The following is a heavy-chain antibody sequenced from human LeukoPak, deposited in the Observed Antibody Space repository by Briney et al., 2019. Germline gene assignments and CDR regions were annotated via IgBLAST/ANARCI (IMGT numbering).Heavy chain of an antibody. CDR3: AGGYSSGPSYWYFDL. J-gene: IGHJ2*01. Sequence: SETLSLTCTVSGGSISSSSYYWGWIRQPPGKGLEWIGSIYYSGSTYYNPSLKSRVTISVDTSKNQFSLKLSSVTAADTAVYYCAGGYSSGPSYWYFDLWGRGTLVTVSS. CDR1: GGSISSSSYY. D-gene: IGHD6-19*01. CDR2: IYYSGST. V-gene: IGHV4-39*07.